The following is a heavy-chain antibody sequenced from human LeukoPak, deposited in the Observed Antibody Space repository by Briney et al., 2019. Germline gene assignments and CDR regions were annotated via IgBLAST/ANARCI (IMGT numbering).Heavy chain of an antibody. CDR3: ARGGSGTRGLNWFDL. CDR1: GFTFSSYW. CDR2: IKQDGSEK. D-gene: IGHD6-19*01. J-gene: IGHJ5*02. V-gene: IGHV3-7*01. Sequence: GGSLRLSCAASGFTFSSYWMSWVRQAPGKGLEWVANIKQDGSEKYYMDSVKGRFTISRDNAKNSLYLQMNSPRAEDTAVYYCARGGSGTRGLNWFDLWGQGTLVTVSS.